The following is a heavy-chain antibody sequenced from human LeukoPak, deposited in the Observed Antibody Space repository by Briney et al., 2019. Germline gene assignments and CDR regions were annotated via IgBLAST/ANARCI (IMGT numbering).Heavy chain of an antibody. CDR1: GFTFSSYS. CDR2: ISSSSSYI. D-gene: IGHD4-11*01. V-gene: IGHV3-21*01. CDR3: ARGYSNYGYAFDI. J-gene: IGHJ3*02. Sequence: GGSLRLSCAASGFTFSSYSMNWVRQAPGKGLEWVSSISSSSSYIYYADSVKGRFTISRDNAKNSLYLQMNSLRAEDTAVYYCARGYSNYGYAFDIWGQGTMVTVSS.